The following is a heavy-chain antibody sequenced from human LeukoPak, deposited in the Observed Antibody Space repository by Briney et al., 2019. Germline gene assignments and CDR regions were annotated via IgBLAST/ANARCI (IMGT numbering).Heavy chain of an antibody. J-gene: IGHJ4*02. CDR1: GFTLSSYG. V-gene: IGHV3-30*02. D-gene: IGHD6-13*01. CDR2: IRYDGSNK. CDR3: AKDKMWQQSGYPYYFDY. Sequence: GGSLRLSCAASGFTLSSYGMHWVRQAPGKGLEWVAFIRYDGSNKYYADSVKGRFTISRDNSKNTLYLQMNSLRAEDTAVYYCAKDKMWQQSGYPYYFDYWGQGTLVADSS.